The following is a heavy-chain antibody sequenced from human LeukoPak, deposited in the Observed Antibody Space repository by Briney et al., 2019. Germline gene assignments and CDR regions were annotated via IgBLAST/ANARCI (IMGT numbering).Heavy chain of an antibody. CDR3: AREGYYGSGSPPSLYFDY. Sequence: GGSLRLSCVVSGFTFNRCWMNWVRQAPGKGLEWVAHINPDGRDTYYVDSVKGRFTISRDNSRSTLYLQMNSLRPEDTAIYYCAREGYYGSGSPPSLYFDYWGQGTLVTVSS. V-gene: IGHV3-7*01. CDR1: GFTFNRCW. J-gene: IGHJ4*02. D-gene: IGHD3-10*01. CDR2: INPDGRDT.